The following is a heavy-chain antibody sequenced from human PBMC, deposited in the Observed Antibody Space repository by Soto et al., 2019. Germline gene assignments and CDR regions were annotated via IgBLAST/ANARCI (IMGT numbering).Heavy chain of an antibody. CDR1: GFTFSTYW. CDR2: INQDGSEK. CDR3: SRSLDS. Sequence: GALRLSCAASGFTFSTYWMDWVRQTPGKGLEWVANINQDGSEKNYVDSVKGRFTIYRDNAKNSLYLQMSSLTAEDSALYYCSRSLDSWGQGTLVTVSS. V-gene: IGHV3-7*01. J-gene: IGHJ4*02.